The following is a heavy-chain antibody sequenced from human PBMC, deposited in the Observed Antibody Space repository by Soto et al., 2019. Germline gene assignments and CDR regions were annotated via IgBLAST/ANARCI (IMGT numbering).Heavy chain of an antibody. CDR2: IYYSGST. Sequence: QVQLQESGPGLVKPSQTLSLTCTVSGGSISSGGYYWSWIRQHPGKGLEWIGYIYYSGSTYYNPSLKSRVTTSVDTSRHQFSLKLSSVTAADTAVYYCAIYDSSGSRGFQHWGQGTLVTVSS. V-gene: IGHV4-31*03. CDR1: GGSISSGGYY. D-gene: IGHD3-22*01. CDR3: AIYDSSGSRGFQH. J-gene: IGHJ1*01.